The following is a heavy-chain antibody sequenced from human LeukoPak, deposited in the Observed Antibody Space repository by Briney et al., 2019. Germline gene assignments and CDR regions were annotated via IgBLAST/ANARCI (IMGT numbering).Heavy chain of an antibody. Sequence: PSETLSLTCAVYGGSFSGYDWSWIRQPPGKGLEWIGEINHSGSTNYNPSLKSRVTISVDTSKNQFSLNLSSVTAADTAMYYCARAPHFFDSSGSRYYFDYWGQGALVTVSS. V-gene: IGHV4-34*01. CDR1: GGSFSGYD. CDR3: ARAPHFFDSSGSRYYFDY. D-gene: IGHD3-22*01. CDR2: INHSGST. J-gene: IGHJ4*02.